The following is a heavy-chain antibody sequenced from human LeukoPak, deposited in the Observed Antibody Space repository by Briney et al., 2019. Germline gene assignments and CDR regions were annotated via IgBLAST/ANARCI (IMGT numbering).Heavy chain of an antibody. J-gene: IGHJ4*02. CDR3: ARDIRVDTAMARDY. V-gene: IGHV1-69*06. Sequence: SVKVSCKTSGGTFSSYAITWVRQTPGQGLEWMGGIIPIFGTTNYAQKFQDRVTITADKSTSTAYMKLSSLRSEDTAVYYCARDIRVDTAMARDYWGQGTLVTVPS. CDR2: IIPIFGTT. D-gene: IGHD5-18*01. CDR1: GGTFSSYA.